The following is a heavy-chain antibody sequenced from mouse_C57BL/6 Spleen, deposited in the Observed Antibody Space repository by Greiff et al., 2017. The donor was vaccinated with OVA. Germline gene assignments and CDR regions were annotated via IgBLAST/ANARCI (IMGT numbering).Heavy chain of an antibody. CDR1: GYTFTSYW. D-gene: IGHD1-1*01. CDR2: IDPSDSYT. Sequence: QVQLKQPGAELVRPGTSVKLSCKASGYTFTSYWMHWVKQRPGQGLEWIGVIDPSDSYTNYNQKFKGKATLTVDTSSSTAYMQLSSLTSEDSAVYYCARGGTTVNAMDYWGQGTSVTVSS. V-gene: IGHV1-59*01. J-gene: IGHJ4*01. CDR3: ARGGTTVNAMDY.